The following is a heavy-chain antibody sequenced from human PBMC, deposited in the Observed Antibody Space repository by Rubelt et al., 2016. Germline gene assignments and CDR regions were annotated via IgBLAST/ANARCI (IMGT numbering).Heavy chain of an antibody. CDR3: ASFKYSSSCFDY. D-gene: IGHD6-6*01. J-gene: IGHJ4*02. Sequence: QVQLQESGPGLVKPSETLSLTCTVSGGSISSYYWSWIRQPPGKGLEWIGYIYYSGSTNYNPSLKCRVTISVDTSKNQFSLKLSSVTAADTAVYYCASFKYSSSCFDYWGQGTLVTVSS. CDR1: GGSISSYY. CDR2: IYYSGST. V-gene: IGHV4-59*12.